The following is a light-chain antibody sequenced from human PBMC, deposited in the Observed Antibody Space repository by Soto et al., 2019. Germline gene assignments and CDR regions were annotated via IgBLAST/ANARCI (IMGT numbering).Light chain of an antibody. Sequence: EIVLTQSPGTLSSSPGERATLSCRASQSVTSNYLAWYQQKRGQAPRLLIWGASIRATGLPDRFSGGGSGTDFTLTISRLAAEDFAVYYCQQYGSSPGTFGQGTKVEIK. V-gene: IGKV3-20*01. CDR1: QSVTSNY. CDR2: GAS. CDR3: QQYGSSPGT. J-gene: IGKJ1*01.